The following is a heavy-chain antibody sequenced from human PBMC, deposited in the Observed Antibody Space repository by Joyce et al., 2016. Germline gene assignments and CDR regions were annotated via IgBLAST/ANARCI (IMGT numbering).Heavy chain of an antibody. D-gene: IGHD3-10*01. CDR2: ISDNGGTT. J-gene: IGHJ4*02. CDR3: AKSPTMVSPRPDS. CDR1: GFTFSSYA. Sequence: EVQLLESGGGLVQPGGSLRLSCEASGFTFSSYAMSWVRQAPGKGLEWVSGISDNGGTTYYAESVRGRFTISRDNSKNTVYLQVNSLRAEDTAIYYCAKSPTMVSPRPDSWGQGTLVTVSS. V-gene: IGHV3-23*01.